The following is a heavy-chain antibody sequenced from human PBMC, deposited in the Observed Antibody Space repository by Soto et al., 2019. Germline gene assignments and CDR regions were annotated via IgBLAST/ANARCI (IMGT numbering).Heavy chain of an antibody. J-gene: IGHJ4*02. CDR3: ARGQEGIVATH. D-gene: IGHD5-12*01. V-gene: IGHV4-34*01. CDR2: IKDGGST. CDR1: GGSLTGYY. Sequence: QVQLQQWGAELLKPSETLSLTCAVNGGSLTGYYWSWIRQPPGKGLEWIGEIKDGGSTNYSPSLRGRVTISADTSKNQFSLRLNSVTAADTAVYFCARGQEGIVATHWDQGTLVTVSS.